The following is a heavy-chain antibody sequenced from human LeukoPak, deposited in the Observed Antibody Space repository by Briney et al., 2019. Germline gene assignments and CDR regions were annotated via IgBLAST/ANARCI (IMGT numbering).Heavy chain of an antibody. CDR1: GVTFSSYG. CDR2: ISGSGGST. D-gene: IGHD3-10*01. J-gene: IGHJ6*03. V-gene: IGHV3-23*01. CDR3: ARHFLTMVRGVIIDYYYYMDV. Sequence: GGTLRLSCAASGVTFSSYGMSWVRQAPGKGLEWVSAISGSGGSTYYADSVKGRFTISRDNSKNTLYLQMTSLRAEDTAVYYCARHFLTMVRGVIIDYYYYMDVWGKGTTVTISS.